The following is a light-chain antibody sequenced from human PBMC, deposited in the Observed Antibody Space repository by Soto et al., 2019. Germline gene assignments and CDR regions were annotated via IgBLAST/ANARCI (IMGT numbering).Light chain of an antibody. CDR3: QNYDSAPLT. J-gene: IGKJ4*01. CDR1: QGISNY. Sequence: DIQMTQSPSSLSASVGNRVTITCRASQGISNYLAWYQQTPGKLPMLLIYGASTLQSGVPSRFSGSRSGTDFTLTISSLQLEEVATYYCQNYDSAPLTFGGGTKVEIK. CDR2: GAS. V-gene: IGKV1-27*01.